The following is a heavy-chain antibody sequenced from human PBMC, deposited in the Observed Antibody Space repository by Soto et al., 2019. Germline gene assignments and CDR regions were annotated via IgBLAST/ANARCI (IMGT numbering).Heavy chain of an antibody. V-gene: IGHV3-23*01. Sequence: EVQLLESGGGLVQPGGSLRLSWEAPGFTFSSYAISWFGQAQGKGREWASAIIGSGGSTYYADSVKGRFTISRDNSKNTLYLQMNSLRAEDTAVYYCAKGRGRWHWGYFDYWGQGTLVTVSS. CDR3: AKGRGRWHWGYFDY. D-gene: IGHD7-27*01. CDR2: IIGSGGST. J-gene: IGHJ4*02. CDR1: GFTFSSYA.